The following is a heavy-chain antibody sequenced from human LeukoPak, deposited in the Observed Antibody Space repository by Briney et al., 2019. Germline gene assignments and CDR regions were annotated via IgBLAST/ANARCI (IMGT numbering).Heavy chain of an antibody. V-gene: IGHV3-66*01. CDR2: FYSGVRT. CDR1: GFAVSSNY. J-gene: IGHJ2*01. CDR3: TREVASEATPTDWYFDL. D-gene: IGHD5-12*01. Sequence: PGGSLRLSCEASGFAVSSNYMSWVRQAPGKGLEWVSTFYSGVRTFYSDAVKGRFTIDRDPSKNSLFLQMKSLRAEDTAVYFCTREVASEATPTDWYFDLWGRGTLVTVSS.